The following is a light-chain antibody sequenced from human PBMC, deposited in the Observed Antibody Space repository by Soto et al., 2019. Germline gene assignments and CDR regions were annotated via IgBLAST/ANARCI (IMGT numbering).Light chain of an antibody. J-gene: IGKJ1*01. CDR2: QTS. CDR3: QQRSNWPWT. V-gene: IGKV3D-11*03. CDR1: QYINTR. Sequence: EIVLTQSPATLSSFPGDRVTLSCRASQYINTRLAWYQHRPGQAPRLLIYQTSIRAAGIPARFSASGSGTDFTLTISRLEPEDFAVYYCQQRSNWPWTFGQGTKVDIK.